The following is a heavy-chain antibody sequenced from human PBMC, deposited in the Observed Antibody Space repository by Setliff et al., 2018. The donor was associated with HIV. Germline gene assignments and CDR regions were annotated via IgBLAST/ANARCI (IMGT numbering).Heavy chain of an antibody. CDR1: GYSFTGYY. Sequence: ASVKVSCKASGYSFTGYYIHWVRQAPGQGLEWMGRINPNNGGTNYAQKFQDRFTMTRDTSISTAYMELSSLTSDDTAVYYCARAAPGGGNDYFGYWGQGALVTVSS. V-gene: IGHV1-2*06. CDR3: ARAAPGGGNDYFGY. D-gene: IGHD3-16*01. J-gene: IGHJ4*02. CDR2: INPNNGGT.